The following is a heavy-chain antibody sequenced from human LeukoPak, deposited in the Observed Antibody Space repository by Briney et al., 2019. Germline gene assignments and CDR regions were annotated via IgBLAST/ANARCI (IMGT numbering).Heavy chain of an antibody. Sequence: GASVKVSCKASGYTFTASNIHWVRQAPGQGLEWMGWISPNNGATTYAQNFQGRVIMTRDTSISTAYIELSRLTSDDTAVYFCAREGSSGYWGQGTLVTVSP. CDR1: GYTFTASN. CDR3: AREGSSGY. V-gene: IGHV1-2*02. D-gene: IGHD1-26*01. J-gene: IGHJ4*02. CDR2: ISPNNGAT.